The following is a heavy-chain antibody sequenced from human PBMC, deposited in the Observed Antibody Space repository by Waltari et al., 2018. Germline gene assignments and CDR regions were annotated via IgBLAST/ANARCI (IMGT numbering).Heavy chain of an antibody. CDR3: AREEVYCSGGSCYSLYGWFDT. D-gene: IGHD2-15*01. J-gene: IGHJ5*02. Sequence: QVQLQHWGAGLLKPSETLSLPCAVYGGSFSGYSWRWIRETPGKGLEWIGEINHSGSTNYNPSLKSRVTISVDTSKNQFSLKLSSVTAADTAVYYCAREEVYCSGGSCYSLYGWFDTWGQGTLVTVSS. CDR1: GGSFSGYS. V-gene: IGHV4-34*01. CDR2: INHSGST.